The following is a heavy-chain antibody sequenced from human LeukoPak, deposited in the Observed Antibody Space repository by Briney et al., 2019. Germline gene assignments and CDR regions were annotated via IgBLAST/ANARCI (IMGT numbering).Heavy chain of an antibody. Sequence: ASVKVSCKASGYTFTSYAMHWVRQAPGQRLEWMGWINAGNGNTKYSQKFQGRVTITRDTSASTAYMELSSLRSEDTAVYYCARDREFRVRGCYFDYWGQGTLVTVSS. J-gene: IGHJ4*02. V-gene: IGHV1-3*01. D-gene: IGHD6-19*01. CDR1: GYTFTSYA. CDR3: ARDREFRVRGCYFDY. CDR2: INAGNGNT.